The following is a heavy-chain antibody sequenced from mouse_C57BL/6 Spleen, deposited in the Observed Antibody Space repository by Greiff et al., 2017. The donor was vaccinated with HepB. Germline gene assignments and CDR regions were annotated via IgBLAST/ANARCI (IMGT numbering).Heavy chain of an antibody. CDR1: GYTFTSYT. V-gene: IGHV1-4*01. CDR2: INPSSGYT. CDR3: ARSESGNYESLFAY. J-gene: IGHJ3*01. D-gene: IGHD2-1*01. Sequence: VQLQQSGAELARPGASVKMSCKASGYTFTSYTMHWVKQRPGQGLEWIGYINPSSGYTKYNQKFKDKATLTADKYSSTAYMQLSSLTSEDSAVYYWARSESGNYESLFAYWGQGTLVTVSA.